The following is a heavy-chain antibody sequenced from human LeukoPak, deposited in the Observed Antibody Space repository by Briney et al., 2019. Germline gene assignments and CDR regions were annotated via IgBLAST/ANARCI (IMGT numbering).Heavy chain of an antibody. CDR1: GGSFSGYY. CDR3: ARQTGSGLFILP. J-gene: IGHJ4*02. V-gene: IGHV4-34*01. Sequence: PSETLSLTCAVYGGSFSGYYWSWIRQPPGKGLEWIGEINHSGSTNNNPSLKSRVTISVDTTKNQFSLKLSSVTAADTAVYYCARQTGSGLFILPGGQGTLVTVSS. CDR2: INHSGST. D-gene: IGHD3/OR15-3a*01.